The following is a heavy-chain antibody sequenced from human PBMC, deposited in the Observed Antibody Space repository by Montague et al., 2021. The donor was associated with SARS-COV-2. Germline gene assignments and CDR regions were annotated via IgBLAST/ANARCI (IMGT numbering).Heavy chain of an antibody. Sequence: SETLSLTCTVSGGSISSYSWSWIRQPPGKGLEWIGHIYYSGSTNYNPSLKSRVTISVDTSKNQFSLKLSSVTAADTAVYYCARVPYSSSGFFYYYYGIDVWGQGTTVTVSS. CDR3: ARVPYSSSGFFYYYYGIDV. D-gene: IGHD6-6*01. V-gene: IGHV4-59*01. CDR1: GGSISSYS. J-gene: IGHJ6*02. CDR2: IYYSGST.